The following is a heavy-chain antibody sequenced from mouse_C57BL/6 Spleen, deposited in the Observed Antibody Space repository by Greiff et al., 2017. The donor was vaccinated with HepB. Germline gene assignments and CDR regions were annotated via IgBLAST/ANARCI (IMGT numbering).Heavy chain of an antibody. V-gene: IGHV1-47*01. CDR1: GYTFTTYP. CDR3: ARRYYGSEAWFAY. CDR2: FHPYNDDT. Sequence: VQLQQSGAELVKPGASVKMSCKASGYTFTTYPIEWMKQNHGKSLEWIGNFHPYNDDTKYNEKFKGKATLTVEKSSSTVYLELSRLTSDDSAVYDGARRYYGSEAWFAYWGQGTLVTVSA. J-gene: IGHJ3*01. D-gene: IGHD1-1*01.